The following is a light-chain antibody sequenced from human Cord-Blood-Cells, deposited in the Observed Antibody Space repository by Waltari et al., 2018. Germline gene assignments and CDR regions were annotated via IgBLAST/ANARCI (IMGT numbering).Light chain of an antibody. CDR2: EGS. Sequence: QSALTQPASVSGSPGQSITISCTGTSSDVGSYNLVSWYQQPPGKAPKLMIYEGSKRPSGVSNRFSGSQSGNTASLTISGLQAEDEADYYCCSYAGSSTVFGGGTKLTVL. CDR3: CSYAGSSTV. J-gene: IGLJ3*02. V-gene: IGLV2-23*01. CDR1: SSDVGSYNL.